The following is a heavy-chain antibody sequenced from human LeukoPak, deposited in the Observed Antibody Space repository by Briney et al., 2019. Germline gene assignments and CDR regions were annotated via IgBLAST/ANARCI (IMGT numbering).Heavy chain of an antibody. Sequence: GGSLRLSCAASGFTFSSYAMHWVRQAPGKGLEWVAVISYDGSNKYYADSVKGRFTISRDNSKNTLYRQMNSLRAEDTAVYYCAREEAVAGNFDYWGQGTLVTVSS. CDR1: GFTFSSYA. D-gene: IGHD6-19*01. CDR2: ISYDGSNK. J-gene: IGHJ4*02. CDR3: AREEAVAGNFDY. V-gene: IGHV3-30-3*01.